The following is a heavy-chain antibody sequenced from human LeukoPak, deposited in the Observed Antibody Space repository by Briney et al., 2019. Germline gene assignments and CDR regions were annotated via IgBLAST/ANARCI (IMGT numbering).Heavy chain of an antibody. CDR3: AGGQMFTSGWFDA. D-gene: IGHD6-19*01. Sequence: GGSLSLSCAPSLFPPCRNDMSWVPGSPGKALEGVSVIYTGGTIYYADSVKGRFTISRDNSKNMVSLQMNSLRAEDTALYYCAGGQMFTSGWFDAGGQGALVTVSS. J-gene: IGHJ4*02. CDR2: IYTGGTI. CDR1: LFPPCRND. V-gene: IGHV3-53*01.